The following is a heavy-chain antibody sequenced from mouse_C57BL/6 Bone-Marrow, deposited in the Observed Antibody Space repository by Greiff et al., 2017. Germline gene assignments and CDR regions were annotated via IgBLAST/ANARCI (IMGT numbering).Heavy chain of an antibody. J-gene: IGHJ3*01. D-gene: IGHD2-3*01. Sequence: QVQLQQPGAELVKPGASVKLSCKASGYTFTSYWMHWVKQRPGQGLEWIGMIHPNSGSTNYNEKFKSKATLTVDKSSSTAYMHLSSLTSEDSAVYYCARSRSYDGRFAYWGQGTLVTVSA. CDR2: IHPNSGST. V-gene: IGHV1-64*01. CDR3: ARSRSYDGRFAY. CDR1: GYTFTSYW.